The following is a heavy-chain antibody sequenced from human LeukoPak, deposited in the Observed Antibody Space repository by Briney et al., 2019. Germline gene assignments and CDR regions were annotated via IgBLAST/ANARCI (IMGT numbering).Heavy chain of an antibody. CDR3: ARDCSSTSCYRTGFDP. CDR2: ISTDGSST. Sequence: PGGSLRLSCAASGFTFSSYWMHWVRQAPGKGLVWVSRISTDGSSTSYADSVKGRFTISRDNAKNTLYLQMNSLRAEDTAVYYCARDCSSTSCYRTGFDPWGQGTLVTVSS. V-gene: IGHV3-74*01. CDR1: GFTFSSYW. D-gene: IGHD2-2*01. J-gene: IGHJ5*02.